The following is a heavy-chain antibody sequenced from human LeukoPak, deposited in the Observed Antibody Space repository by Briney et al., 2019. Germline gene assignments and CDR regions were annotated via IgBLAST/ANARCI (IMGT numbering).Heavy chain of an antibody. CDR2: IYYSGST. Sequence: SETLSLTCTVSGGSNSSGGYYWSWIRQHPGKGLEWIGYIYYSGSTYYNPSLKSRVTISVDTSKNQFSLKLSSVTAADTAVYYCARGYSSSQNWFDPWGQGTLVTVSS. D-gene: IGHD6-13*01. V-gene: IGHV4-31*03. J-gene: IGHJ5*02. CDR1: GGSNSSGGYY. CDR3: ARGYSSSQNWFDP.